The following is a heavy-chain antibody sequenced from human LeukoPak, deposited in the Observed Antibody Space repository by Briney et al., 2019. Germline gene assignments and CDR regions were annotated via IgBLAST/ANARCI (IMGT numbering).Heavy chain of an antibody. V-gene: IGHV3-30*02. CDR1: GFTFSSYG. D-gene: IGHD3-22*01. J-gene: IGHJ4*02. Sequence: GGSLRLSCAASGFTFSSYGMHWVRQAPGKGLGWVAFIRYDGSNNYYADSVKGRFTISRDNSKNSLYLQMNSLRAEDTAVYYCARERSTYYYDSSGYYFDYWGQGTLVTVSS. CDR3: ARERSTYYYDSSGYYFDY. CDR2: IRYDGSNN.